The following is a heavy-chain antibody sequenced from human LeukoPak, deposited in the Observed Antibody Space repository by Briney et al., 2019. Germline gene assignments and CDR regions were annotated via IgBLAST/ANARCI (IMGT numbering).Heavy chain of an antibody. CDR2: VFYSGDT. V-gene: IGHV4-39*01. J-gene: IGHJ4*02. Sequence: PSETLSLTCSVSGGSVSRNSDYWAWIRLTPGKGLEWMGTVFYSGDTNYNPSLKGRVSISVDTSKNQFFLRLTSVTAADTAVYYCARVPSAEGGFDYWGQGTLVTVSS. CDR1: GGSVSRNSDY. D-gene: IGHD3-16*01. CDR3: ARVPSAEGGFDY.